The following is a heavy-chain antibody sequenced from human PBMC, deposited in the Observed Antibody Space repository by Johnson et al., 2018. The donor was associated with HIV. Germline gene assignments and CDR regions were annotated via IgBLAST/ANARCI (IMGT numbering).Heavy chain of an antibody. J-gene: IGHJ3*02. CDR2: ISSSGNTI. CDR1: RFTFSDYY. Sequence: QVQLVESGGGWVKPGGSLRLSCAASRFTFSDYYMTWIRQAPGKGLEWVSYISSSGNTIYYADSVTGRFTISRDNAKNSLYLQMNNLRVEDTAIYYCARAQLLADDAFNNWGQGTMVTVSS. V-gene: IGHV3-11*04. D-gene: IGHD6-6*01. CDR3: ARAQLLADDAFNN.